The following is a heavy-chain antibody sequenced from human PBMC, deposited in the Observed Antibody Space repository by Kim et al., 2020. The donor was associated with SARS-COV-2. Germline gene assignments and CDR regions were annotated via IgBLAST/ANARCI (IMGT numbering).Heavy chain of an antibody. CDR2: INHSGST. V-gene: IGHV4-34*01. Sequence: SETLSLTCAVYGGSFSGYYWSWIRQPPGKGLEWIGEINHSGSTNYNPSLKSRVTISVDTSKNQFSLKLSSVTAADTAVYYCASNAEIFWSGSYYYYGMDVWGQGTTVTVSS. J-gene: IGHJ6*02. CDR1: GGSFSGYY. CDR3: ASNAEIFWSGSYYYYGMDV. D-gene: IGHD3-3*01.